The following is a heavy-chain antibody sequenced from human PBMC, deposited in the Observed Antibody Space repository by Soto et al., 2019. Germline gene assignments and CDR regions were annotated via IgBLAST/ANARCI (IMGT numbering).Heavy chain of an antibody. J-gene: IGHJ5*02. CDR2: ISGSGGST. Sequence: EVQLLESGGGLVQPGGSLRLSCAASGFTFSRYAMSWVRQAPGKGLEWVSAISGSGGSTYYADSVKGRFTISRDNSKNTLYLQMYSLRAEDTAVYYCAKSRHYAILTGYFRFDPWGQGTLVTVSS. CDR1: GFTFSRYA. D-gene: IGHD3-9*01. V-gene: IGHV3-23*01. CDR3: AKSRHYAILTGYFRFDP.